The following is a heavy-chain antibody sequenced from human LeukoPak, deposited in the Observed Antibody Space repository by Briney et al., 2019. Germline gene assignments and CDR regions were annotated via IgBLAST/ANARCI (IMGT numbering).Heavy chain of an antibody. CDR2: IYSADSDV. Sequence: GESLQISCKVSGYSFSNYWIGWVRQMPGKGLEWMAIIYSADSDVRYGPSFEGHVTISADNSITTAYLQWSSLKAPDTAMYYCATPVIGSNDYWGQGTLVIVSS. CDR3: ATPVIGSNDY. J-gene: IGHJ4*02. D-gene: IGHD2-2*03. V-gene: IGHV5-51*01. CDR1: GYSFSNYW.